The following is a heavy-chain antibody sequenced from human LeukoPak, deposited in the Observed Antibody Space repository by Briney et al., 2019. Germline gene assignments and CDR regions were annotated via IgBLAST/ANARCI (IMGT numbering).Heavy chain of an antibody. V-gene: IGHV3-74*01. D-gene: IGHD6-13*01. CDR2: INTDGSTA. CDR3: ARLGSSSWNWFDP. Sequence: GGSLRLSCAASGFTFSSYWMHWVRQVPGKGPVWVSRINTDGSTANYADSVKGRFTISRDNAKNTLYLQMNSLRVEDTAVYYCARLGSSSWNWFDPWGQGTLLTVSS. CDR1: GFTFSSYW. J-gene: IGHJ5*02.